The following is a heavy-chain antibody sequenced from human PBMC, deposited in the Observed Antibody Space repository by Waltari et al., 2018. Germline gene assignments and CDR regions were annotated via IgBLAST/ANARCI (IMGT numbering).Heavy chain of an antibody. Sequence: EVHLVESGGGLVQPGGSLRLSCVASGFNFGAHAMGWARQAAGKGVEWVSASSHSSSVKYYADSVKGRFIISRDNSRNTLNLQMDSLRAEDTAVYYCTKRLCDSDRCYAIDYWGQGTLVTVSS. D-gene: IGHD2-21*01. CDR1: GFNFGAHA. V-gene: IGHV3-23*04. J-gene: IGHJ4*02. CDR2: SSHSSSVK. CDR3: TKRLCDSDRCYAIDY.